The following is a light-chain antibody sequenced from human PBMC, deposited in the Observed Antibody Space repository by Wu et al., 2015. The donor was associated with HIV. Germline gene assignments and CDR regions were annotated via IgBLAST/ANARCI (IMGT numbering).Light chain of an antibody. V-gene: IGKV3-15*01. CDR2: GAS. CDR1: QSISSN. CDR3: QQYDNWPPWT. J-gene: IGKJ1*01. Sequence: IVMTQSPATLSVSPGKRATLSCRASQSISSNLAWYQQKPSQAPRLLIYGASTRATDIPDRFSGSGSGTEFTLTISNVQSEDFAVYYCQQYDNWPPWTFGQGTKVEIK.